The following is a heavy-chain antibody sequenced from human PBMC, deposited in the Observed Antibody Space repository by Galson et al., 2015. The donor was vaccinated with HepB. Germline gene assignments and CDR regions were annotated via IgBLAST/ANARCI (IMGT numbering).Heavy chain of an antibody. CDR3: AKRVIGAV. CDR2: ISYDGSNK. CDR1: GFTFSSYG. D-gene: IGHD2-21*01. V-gene: IGHV3-30*18. Sequence: SLRLSCAASGFTFSSYGMHWVRQAPGKGLEWVAVISYDGSNKYYADSVKGRFTISRDNSKNTLYLQMNSLRAEDTAVYYCAKRVIGAVWGQGTLVTVSS. J-gene: IGHJ4*02.